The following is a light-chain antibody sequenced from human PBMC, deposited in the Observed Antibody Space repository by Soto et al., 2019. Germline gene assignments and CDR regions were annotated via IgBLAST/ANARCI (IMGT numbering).Light chain of an antibody. CDR3: QSYDSSLGGFYV. Sequence: QSALTQPPSVSGAPGQRVTISCTGSSSNIGAGYDVHWYQQLPGTAPKLLIYGNSNRPSGVPDRFSGSKSGTSASLAITGLQAEDEADYYCQSYDSSLGGFYVFGNGTKVTVL. V-gene: IGLV1-40*01. J-gene: IGLJ1*01. CDR1: SSNIGAGYD. CDR2: GNS.